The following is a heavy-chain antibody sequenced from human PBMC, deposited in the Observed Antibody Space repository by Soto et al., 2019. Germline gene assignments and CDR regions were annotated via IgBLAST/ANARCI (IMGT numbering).Heavy chain of an antibody. CDR2: IVVGSGNT. D-gene: IGHD2-21*02. Sequence: SVKVSCKASGFTFTSSARQWVRQARGQRLEWIGWIVVGSGNTNYAQKFQERVTITRDMSTSTAYMELSSLRSEDMAVYYCAAGDPLGYWGQGTLVTVSS. V-gene: IGHV1-58*02. CDR1: GFTFTSSA. J-gene: IGHJ4*02. CDR3: AAGDPLGY.